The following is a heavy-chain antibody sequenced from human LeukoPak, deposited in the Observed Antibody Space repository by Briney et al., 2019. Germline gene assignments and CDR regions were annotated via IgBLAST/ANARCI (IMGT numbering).Heavy chain of an antibody. D-gene: IGHD6-13*01. CDR2: INPNSGGT. CDR3: ARDPPYSSSWTDLDY. J-gene: IGHJ4*02. Sequence: ASVKVSCKASGYTFTGYYMHWVRQAPGQGLEWMGWINPNSGGTNYAQKFQGRVTMTRDTSISTAYMELSRLRSGDTAVYYCARDPPYSSSWTDLDYWGQGTLVTVSS. CDR1: GYTFTGYY. V-gene: IGHV1-2*02.